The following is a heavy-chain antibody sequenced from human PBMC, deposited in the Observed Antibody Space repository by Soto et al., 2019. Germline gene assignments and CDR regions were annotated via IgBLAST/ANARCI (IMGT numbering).Heavy chain of an antibody. D-gene: IGHD6-13*01. CDR1: GFTFSSYA. V-gene: IGHV3-23*01. Sequence: EVQLLESGGGLVQPGGSPRLSCAASGFTFSSYAINWVRQAPGKGLEWVSAISGSGGSTYYADSVKGRFTISRDNSKNTLYLQMNSLRAEDTAVYYCAKDLISGSSWIYYYGMDVWGQGTTVTVSS. CDR3: AKDLISGSSWIYYYGMDV. CDR2: ISGSGGST. J-gene: IGHJ6*02.